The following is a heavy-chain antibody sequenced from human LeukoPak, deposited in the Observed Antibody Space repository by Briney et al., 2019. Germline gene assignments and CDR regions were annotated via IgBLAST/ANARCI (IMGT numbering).Heavy chain of an antibody. CDR1: GFTFSSYA. V-gene: IGHV3-23*01. J-gene: IGHJ3*01. CDR2: ISGNGDTT. D-gene: IGHD3-3*01. CDR3: AKDYRGSGYFFDV. Sequence: GGPLRLSCAASGFTFSSYAMSWVRQAPGKGLDWVSPISGNGDTTYYADSVKGRFTISRDNSKNTLYLQMNSLRAEDTAIYSCAKDYRGSGYFFDVWGQGTMVAVSS.